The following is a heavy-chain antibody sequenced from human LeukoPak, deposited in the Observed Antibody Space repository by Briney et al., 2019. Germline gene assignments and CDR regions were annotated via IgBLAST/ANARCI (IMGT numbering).Heavy chain of an antibody. J-gene: IGHJ4*02. Sequence: SETLSLTCAVYGGSFSGYYWSWIRQPPGKGLEWIGEINHSGSTNYNPSLKSRVTISVDTSKNQFSLKLSSVTAADTAVYYCARVVRFLRGSPTYFDYWGQGTLVTVPS. CDR2: INHSGST. CDR1: GGSFSGYY. D-gene: IGHD3-3*01. V-gene: IGHV4-34*01. CDR3: ARVVRFLRGSPTYFDY.